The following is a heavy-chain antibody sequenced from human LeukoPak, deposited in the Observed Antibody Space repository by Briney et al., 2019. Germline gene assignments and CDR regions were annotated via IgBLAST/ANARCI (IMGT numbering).Heavy chain of an antibody. CDR3: AASIYDFWSGYRL. V-gene: IGHV1-58*01. D-gene: IGHD3-3*01. CDR1: GCTFTSSA. J-gene: IGHJ4*02. CDR2: IVVGSGNT. Sequence: SVKVSCKAAGCTFTSSAVQWVRQARGQRLEWIGWIVVGSGNTNYAQKFQERVTITRDMSTSTAYMELSSLRSEDTAVYYCAASIYDFWSGYRLWGQRTLVTLSS.